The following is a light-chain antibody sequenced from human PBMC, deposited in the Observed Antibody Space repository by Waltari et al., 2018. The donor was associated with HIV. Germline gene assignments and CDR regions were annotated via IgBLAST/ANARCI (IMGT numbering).Light chain of an antibody. V-gene: IGLV1-40*01. CDR3: QSYDSSLSAYVV. Sequence: QSVLTQPPSVSGAPGQRVTISCTGTSSNIGAGYDVHWYQQLPGTAPKPLIYANIHRPSRVPDRFSFSKSATSASLAITGLQAEDEADYFCQSYDSSLSAYVVFGGGTKLTVL. CDR1: SSNIGAGYD. J-gene: IGLJ2*01. CDR2: ANI.